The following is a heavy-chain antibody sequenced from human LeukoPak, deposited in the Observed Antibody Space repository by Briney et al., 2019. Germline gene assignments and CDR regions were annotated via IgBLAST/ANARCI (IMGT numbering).Heavy chain of an antibody. Sequence: SETLSLTCAVYGGSFSGYYWSWIRQPPGKGLEWIGEINHSGSTNYNPSLKSRVTISVDTSKNQFSLKLSSVTAADTAVYYCARHRSYGSGSYYKVHYYFDYWGQGTLVTVSS. CDR1: GGSFSGYY. CDR3: ARHRSYGSGSYYKVHYYFDY. J-gene: IGHJ4*02. D-gene: IGHD3-10*01. CDR2: INHSGST. V-gene: IGHV4-34*01.